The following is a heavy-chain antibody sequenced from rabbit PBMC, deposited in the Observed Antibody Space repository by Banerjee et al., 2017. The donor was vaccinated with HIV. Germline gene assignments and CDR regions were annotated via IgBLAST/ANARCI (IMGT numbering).Heavy chain of an antibody. Sequence: QQQLVESGGGLVKPGASLTLTCTASGFSFSNKYVMCWVRQAPGKGLEWIACINTISGDTVYATWAKGRFTISKTSSTTVTLQMTSLTAADTATYFCASSPAGYADVGYAFTRLDLWGQGTLVTVS. D-gene: IGHD6-1*01. V-gene: IGHV1S45*01. CDR2: INTISGDT. J-gene: IGHJ3*01. CDR1: GFSFSNKYV. CDR3: ASSPAGYADVGYAFTRLDL.